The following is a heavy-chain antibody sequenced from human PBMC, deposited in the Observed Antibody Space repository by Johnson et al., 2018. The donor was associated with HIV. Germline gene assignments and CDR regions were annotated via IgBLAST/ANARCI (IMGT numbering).Heavy chain of an antibody. J-gene: IGHJ3*01. CDR1: GFTFSSYW. CDR3: VRDLPIGPAGPNDAFDL. CDR2: INSDESST. Sequence: VQLVESGGGFVQPGGSLRLSCAASGFTFSSYWMHWVRQDPGKGLVWVSRINSDESSTTYADSVKGRFTISRDNAKNTLYLQMNRLRAEDTAVYYCVRDLPIGPAGPNDAFDLWGHGTMVTVSS. V-gene: IGHV3-74*01. D-gene: IGHD2-2*01.